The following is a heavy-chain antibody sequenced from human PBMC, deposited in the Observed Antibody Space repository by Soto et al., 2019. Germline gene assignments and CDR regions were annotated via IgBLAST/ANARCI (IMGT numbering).Heavy chain of an antibody. D-gene: IGHD3-16*01. CDR3: XXXXXWGDY. V-gene: IGHV3-30*04. J-gene: IGHJ4*02. CDR2: ISYDGRDK. CDR1: GFSFTAYA. Sequence: QVQLVESGGGVVQPGKSLRLSCAASGFSFTAYAMLWVRQAPGKGLEWVSIISYDGRDKYYADSVKGRFSISRDDFKXXXXXXXXXXXXXXXXXXYXXXXXXWGDYWGQGTLVTVSS.